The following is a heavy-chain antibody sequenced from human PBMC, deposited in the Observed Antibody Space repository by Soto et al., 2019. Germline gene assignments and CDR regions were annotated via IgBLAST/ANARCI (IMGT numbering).Heavy chain of an antibody. D-gene: IGHD2-2*01. CDR3: ARVKGDQLSYYYYYYMDV. Sequence: EVQLVESGGGLVQPGGSLRLSCAASGFTVSSNYMSWVRQAPGKGLEWVSVIYSGGSAYYADSVKGRFTISRHNSKNTLYLQMTSLRAEDTAVYYCARVKGDQLSYYYYYYMDVWGKGTTVTVSS. J-gene: IGHJ6*03. CDR1: GFTVSSNY. CDR2: IYSGGSA. V-gene: IGHV3-53*04.